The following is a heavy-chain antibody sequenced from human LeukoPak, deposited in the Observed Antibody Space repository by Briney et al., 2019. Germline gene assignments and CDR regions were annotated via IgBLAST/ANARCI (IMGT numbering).Heavy chain of an antibody. D-gene: IGHD3-3*01. CDR3: ARPDFWSGYYEAGGDY. CDR2: MNPNSGNT. Sequence: ASVKVSCTASGYTFTSYDINWVRQATGQGLEWMGWMNPNSGNTGYAQKFQGRVTMTRNTSISTAYMELSSLRSEDTAVYYCARPDFWSGYYEAGGDYWGQGTLVTVSS. V-gene: IGHV1-8*01. CDR1: GYTFTSYD. J-gene: IGHJ4*02.